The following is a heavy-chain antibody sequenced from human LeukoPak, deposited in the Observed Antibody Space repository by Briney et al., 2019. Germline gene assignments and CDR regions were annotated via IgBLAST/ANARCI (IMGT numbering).Heavy chain of an antibody. CDR2: ISYDGSNK. V-gene: IGHV3-30-3*01. D-gene: IGHD3-22*01. CDR1: GFTFSSYA. Sequence: GGSLRLSCAASGFTFSSYAMHWVRQAPGKGLEWVAVISYDGSNKYYADSVKGRFTISRDNSKNTLYLQMNSLRAGDTAVYYGARGSHYYDSSGYYFDYWGQGTLVTVSS. J-gene: IGHJ4*02. CDR3: ARGSHYYDSSGYYFDY.